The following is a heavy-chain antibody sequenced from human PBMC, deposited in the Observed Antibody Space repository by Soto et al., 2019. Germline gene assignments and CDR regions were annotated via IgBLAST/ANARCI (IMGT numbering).Heavy chain of an antibody. J-gene: IGHJ4*02. V-gene: IGHV4-34*01. CDR3: ARDKITGLFDY. Sequence: SETLSRTCAVYGGSFSGYYWTCIRQPPGTGLEWIGEINHSGSTNYNPSLKSRVTISVDTSKNQFSLKLTSVTAADTAVYYCARDKITGLFDYWGQGTLVTSPQ. D-gene: IGHD2-8*02. CDR1: GGSFSGYY. CDR2: INHSGST.